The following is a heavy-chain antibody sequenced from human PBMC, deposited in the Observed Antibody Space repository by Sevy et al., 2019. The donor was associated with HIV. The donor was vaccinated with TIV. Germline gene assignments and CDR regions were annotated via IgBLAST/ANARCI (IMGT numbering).Heavy chain of an antibody. Sequence: ASVKVSCKASGYTFTGYYMHWVRQAPGQGLEGMGWINPNSGGTNYAQKFQGRVTMTSDTSISTAYMELSRLRSDDTAVYYCASVRVGYCSSTSCRSYYYYGLDLWGQGTTVTVSS. CDR1: GYTFTGYY. CDR2: INPNSGGT. CDR3: ASVRVGYCSSTSCRSYYYYGLDL. J-gene: IGHJ6*02. D-gene: IGHD2-2*03. V-gene: IGHV1-2*02.